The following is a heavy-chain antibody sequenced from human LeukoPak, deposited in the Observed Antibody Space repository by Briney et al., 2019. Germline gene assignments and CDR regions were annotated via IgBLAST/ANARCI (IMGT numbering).Heavy chain of an antibody. Sequence: ASVKVSCKASGYTFTSYYMHWVRQAPGQGLEWMGIINPSGGSTSYAQKFQGRVTMTRDTSTSTVYMELSSLGSEDTAVYYCASSYYNYYDSSGYYASGAFDIWGQGTMVTVSS. V-gene: IGHV1-46*01. CDR2: INPSGGST. D-gene: IGHD3-22*01. CDR3: ASSYYNYYDSSGYYASGAFDI. J-gene: IGHJ3*02. CDR1: GYTFTSYY.